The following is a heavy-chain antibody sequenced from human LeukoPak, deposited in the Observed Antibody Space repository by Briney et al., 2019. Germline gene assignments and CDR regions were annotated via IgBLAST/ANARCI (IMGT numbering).Heavy chain of an antibody. CDR2: ISSNGGST. V-gene: IGHV3-64*01. Sequence: GGSLRLSCAASGFTFSSYAMHWVRQAPGKGLEYVSAISSNGGSTYYANSVKGRFTISRDNSKNTLYLQMNSLRAEDTAVYYCARAVDDAFDIWGQGTMVTVSS. D-gene: IGHD4-23*01. J-gene: IGHJ3*02. CDR1: GFTFSSYA. CDR3: ARAVDDAFDI.